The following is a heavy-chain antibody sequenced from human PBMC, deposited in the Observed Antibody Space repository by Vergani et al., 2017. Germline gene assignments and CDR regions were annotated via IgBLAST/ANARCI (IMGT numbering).Heavy chain of an antibody. J-gene: IGHJ4*02. CDR1: GFTFSSYG. Sequence: LQLMESGGGVVQPGGSLRLSCAASGFTFSSYGMHWVRQAPGKGLEWVAYIRYDGSNKYYADSVKGRFTLSRDNSKNTLYLQMNSLRAEDTAVYYCAKLTVRGATHDYWGQGTLVTVSS. CDR3: AKLTVRGATHDY. CDR2: IRYDGSNK. D-gene: IGHD3-10*01. V-gene: IGHV3-30*02.